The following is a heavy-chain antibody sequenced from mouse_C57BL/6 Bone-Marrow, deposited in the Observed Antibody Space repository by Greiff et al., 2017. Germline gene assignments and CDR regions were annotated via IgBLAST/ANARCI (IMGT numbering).Heavy chain of an antibody. D-gene: IGHD3-2*01. V-gene: IGHV14-4*01. Sequence: EVQLVESGAELVRPGASVKLSCTASGFNIKDDYMHWVKQRPEQGLEWIGWIDPENGDTEYASKFQGKATITADTSSNPAYLQIRRLTSVDTDVYYCTTRQRDHDYAMDYWGIGTSVTVSS. CDR2: IDPENGDT. CDR1: GFNIKDDY. J-gene: IGHJ4*01. CDR3: TTRQRDHDYAMDY.